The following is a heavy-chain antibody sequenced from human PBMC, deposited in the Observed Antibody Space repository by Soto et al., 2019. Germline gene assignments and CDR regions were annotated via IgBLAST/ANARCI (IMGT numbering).Heavy chain of an antibody. Sequence: GASVKVSCKASGFTFTSSAVQWVRQARGQRLEWIGWIVVGSGNTNYAQKFQERVTITRDMSTSTAYMELSSLRSEDTAVYYCAAQPGAIAAADHNWFDPWGQGTLVTVSS. CDR2: IVVGSGNT. V-gene: IGHV1-58*01. D-gene: IGHD6-13*01. CDR3: AAQPGAIAAADHNWFDP. CDR1: GFTFTSSA. J-gene: IGHJ5*02.